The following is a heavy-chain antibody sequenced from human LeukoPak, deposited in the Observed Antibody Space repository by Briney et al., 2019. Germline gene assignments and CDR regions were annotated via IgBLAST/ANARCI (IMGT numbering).Heavy chain of an antibody. J-gene: IGHJ2*01. D-gene: IGHD4-17*01. V-gene: IGHV3-74*01. CDR1: GFTFSGYW. CDR2: ITGDGIST. Sequence: GGSLRLSCAASGFTFSGYWMHWVRQAPGMGLVWVSRITGDGISTSYADSVKGRFTISRDNAKNTLYLQMISLRAEDTAVYYCARDTGWYFDLWGRGTLVTVSS. CDR3: ARDTGWYFDL.